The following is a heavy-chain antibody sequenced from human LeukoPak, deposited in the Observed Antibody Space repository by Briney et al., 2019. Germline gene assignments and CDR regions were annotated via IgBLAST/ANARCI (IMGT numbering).Heavy chain of an antibody. Sequence: GGSLRLSCAASGFTFSSYAMSWVRQAPGKGLEWVSAISGSGGSTYYADSVKGRFTISRDNSKNTLYLQMNSLRAEDTAVYYCARATSWPLAGYDNWGQGTLVTVSS. CDR1: GFTFSSYA. D-gene: IGHD1-14*01. J-gene: IGHJ4*02. CDR2: ISGSGGST. CDR3: ARATSWPLAGYDN. V-gene: IGHV3-23*01.